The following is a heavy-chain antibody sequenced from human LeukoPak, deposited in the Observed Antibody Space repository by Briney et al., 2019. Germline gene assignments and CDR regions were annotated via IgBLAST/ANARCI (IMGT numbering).Heavy chain of an antibody. Sequence: PGGSLRLSCAASGFTFITYAMTWVRQAPGKGLEWVSAISGSGGSTYYADSVKGRFTISRDNSKNTLYLQMNSLRAEDTAVYYCAKASTLGYCSSTSCYFDYWGQGTLVTVSS. J-gene: IGHJ4*02. CDR2: ISGSGGST. D-gene: IGHD2-2*01. V-gene: IGHV3-23*01. CDR1: GFTFITYA. CDR3: AKASTLGYCSSTSCYFDY.